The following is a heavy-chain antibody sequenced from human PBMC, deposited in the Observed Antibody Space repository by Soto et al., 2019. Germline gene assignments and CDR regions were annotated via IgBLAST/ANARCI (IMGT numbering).Heavy chain of an antibody. V-gene: IGHV3-49*03. CDR1: GVRLARWL. CDR3: IGSFPF. D-gene: IGHD3-10*01. Sequence: GRPRWLDCAGSGVRLARWLPSWFRQAPGKGLEWVGFIRSQPYGGTTQYAASVRGRFTISRDDSKGIAYLQMNSLKSEDSGVYYCIGSFPFWGQGTLVTVSS. CDR2: IRSQPYGGTT. J-gene: IGHJ1*01.